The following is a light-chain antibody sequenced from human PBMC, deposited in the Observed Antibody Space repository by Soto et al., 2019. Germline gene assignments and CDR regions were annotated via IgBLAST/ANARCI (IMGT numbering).Light chain of an antibody. CDR3: SSYTIGSTYV. V-gene: IGLV1-44*01. J-gene: IGLJ1*01. CDR2: SNN. CDR1: SSNIGSNT. Sequence: QSVLTQPPSASGTPGQRVTISCSGSSSNIGSNTVNWYQQLPGTAPKLLIYSNNQRPSGVPDRFSGSKSGTSASLAISGLQSEDEGDYYCSSYTIGSTYVFGSGTKLTVL.